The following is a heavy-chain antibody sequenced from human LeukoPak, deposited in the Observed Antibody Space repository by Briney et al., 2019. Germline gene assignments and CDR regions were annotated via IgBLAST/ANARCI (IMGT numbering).Heavy chain of an antibody. CDR2: IYHSGST. Sequence: SETLSLTCTVSGYSISSNYYWGWIRQPPGKGLEWIGSIYHSGSTFYNPSLKSRVTISVDMSKNQFSLKLSSVTAADTAVYYCARGRSRTGWFDPWGQGTLVTVSS. V-gene: IGHV4-38-2*02. CDR1: GYSISSNYY. J-gene: IGHJ5*02. CDR3: ARGRSRTGWFDP.